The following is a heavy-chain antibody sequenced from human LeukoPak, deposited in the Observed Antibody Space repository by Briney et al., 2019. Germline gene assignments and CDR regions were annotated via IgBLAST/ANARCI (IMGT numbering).Heavy chain of an antibody. D-gene: IGHD3-22*01. J-gene: IGHJ4*02. CDR1: GGTFSSYA. V-gene: IGHV1-69*13. CDR3: ARGSTSPYYYDSSGYRVLDY. CDR2: IIPIFGTA. Sequence: SVKVSCKASGGTFSSYAISWVRQAPGQGLEWMGEIIPIFGTANYAQKFQGRVTITADESTSTAYMELSSLRSEDTAVYYCARGSTSPYYYDSSGYRVLDYWGQGTLVTVSS.